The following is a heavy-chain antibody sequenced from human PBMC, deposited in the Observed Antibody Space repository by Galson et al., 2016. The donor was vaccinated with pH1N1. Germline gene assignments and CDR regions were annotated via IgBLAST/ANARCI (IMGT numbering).Heavy chain of an antibody. J-gene: IGHJ4*01. CDR2: LYSSGTT. V-gene: IGHV4-59*08. CDR3: ARHLHVSGFKAIDS. Sequence: ETLSLTCAISGGSISRSNWCWVRQSPVKGLEWIAYLYSSGTTTYNPSVASLVTISVDTPKNQFSLNLDFVTAADTAIYYCARHLHVSGFKAIDSWGHGILGTVSS. D-gene: IGHD5-24*01. CDR1: GGSISRSN.